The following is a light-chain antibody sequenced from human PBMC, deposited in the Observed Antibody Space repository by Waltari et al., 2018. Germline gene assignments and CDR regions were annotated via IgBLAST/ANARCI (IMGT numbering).Light chain of an antibody. CDR2: TAS. CDR1: QSISRW. CDR3: QQYITYPWT. Sequence: DIQMTQSPSSLSASVGDRVTITCRAGQSISRWLAWYQQKPGKAPSLLIYTASTLQSGVPSRVSGSGAGTEFTRTISSLQPDDFATYYGQQYITYPWTFGQGTKVETK. J-gene: IGKJ1*01. V-gene: IGKV1-5*03.